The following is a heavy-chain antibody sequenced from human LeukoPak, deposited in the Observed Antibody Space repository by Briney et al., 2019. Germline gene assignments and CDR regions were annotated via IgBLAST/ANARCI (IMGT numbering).Heavy chain of an antibody. J-gene: IGHJ4*02. D-gene: IGHD3-22*01. CDR1: GFTFSSYG. CDR3: AREWEYFFDSSGYYPLDY. CDR2: ISSSGSSI. Sequence: PGGSLRLSCAASGFTFSSYGMHWVRQSPGKGLEWVSYISSSGSSIYYADSVKGRFTISRDNAKNSLYLQMNSLRAEDTAVYYCAREWEYFFDSSGYYPLDYWGQGTLVTVSS. V-gene: IGHV3-48*04.